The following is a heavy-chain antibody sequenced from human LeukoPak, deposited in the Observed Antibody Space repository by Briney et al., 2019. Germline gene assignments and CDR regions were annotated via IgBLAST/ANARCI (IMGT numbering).Heavy chain of an antibody. J-gene: IGHJ4*02. CDR1: GYTFTGYY. Sequence: ASVKVSCKPSGYTFTGYYMHWVRQAPGQGLEWMGWINPNSGGTNYAQKFQGRVTMNRDTYISTAYMELSRLRSDDTAVYYCATLKYSSSYGAFDYWGQGTLVTVSS. D-gene: IGHD6-6*01. CDR2: INPNSGGT. V-gene: IGHV1-2*02. CDR3: ATLKYSSSYGAFDY.